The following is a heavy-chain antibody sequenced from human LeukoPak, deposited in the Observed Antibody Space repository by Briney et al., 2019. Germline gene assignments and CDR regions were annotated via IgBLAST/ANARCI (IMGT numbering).Heavy chain of an antibody. D-gene: IGHD1-26*01. Sequence: GGSLRLSCAASGFTFSNYAMSWVRQAPGKGLEWVSTISNSGAGTYYADSVKGRFTISRDNSKNTLYLQMNSLRAEDTAVYYCAKDRSPQTIDYWGQGTLVTVSS. J-gene: IGHJ4*02. V-gene: IGHV3-23*01. CDR1: GFTFSNYA. CDR2: ISNSGAGT. CDR3: AKDRSPQTIDY.